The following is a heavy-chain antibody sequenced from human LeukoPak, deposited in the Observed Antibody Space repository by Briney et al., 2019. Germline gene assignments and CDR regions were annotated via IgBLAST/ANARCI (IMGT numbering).Heavy chain of an antibody. CDR1: GYTLTELS. Sequence: ASVKVSCKVSGYTLTELSMHWVRQAPGKGLEWMGGFDPEDGETIYAQKFQGRVTMTEDTSTDTAYMELSSMRSEDTAVYYCAVQLRYFDWLSIDAFDIWGQGTMVTVSS. V-gene: IGHV1-24*01. D-gene: IGHD3-9*01. CDR2: FDPEDGET. CDR3: AVQLRYFDWLSIDAFDI. J-gene: IGHJ3*02.